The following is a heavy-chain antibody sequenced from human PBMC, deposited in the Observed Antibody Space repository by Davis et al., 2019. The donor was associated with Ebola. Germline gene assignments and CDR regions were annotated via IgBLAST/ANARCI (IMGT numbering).Heavy chain of an antibody. CDR3: ARGSVWFGTLDV. V-gene: IGHV4-34*01. Sequence: PGGSLRLSCAVYGGSFSGYYWSWIRQPPGKGLEWIGEINHSGSTNYNPSLKSRVTISVDTSKNQFSLKLSSVTAADTAVYYCARGSVWFGTLDVWGKGTTVTVSS. CDR2: INHSGST. J-gene: IGHJ6*04. CDR1: GGSFSGYY. D-gene: IGHD3-10*01.